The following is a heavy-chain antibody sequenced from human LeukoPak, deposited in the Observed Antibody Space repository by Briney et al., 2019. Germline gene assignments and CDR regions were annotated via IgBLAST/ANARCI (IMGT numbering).Heavy chain of an antibody. J-gene: IGHJ3*02. CDR2: IKQDGSEK. CDR1: GFTFSSYW. Sequence: TGGSLRLSCAASGFTFSSYWMSWVRQAPGKGLEWVANIKQDGSEKYYVDSVKGRFTISRDNAKNSLYLQMNSLRAEDTAVYYCARAYSSSSGRDTFDSWGLETLVTVSS. D-gene: IGHD6-6*01. V-gene: IGHV3-7*01. CDR3: ARAYSSSSGRDTFDS.